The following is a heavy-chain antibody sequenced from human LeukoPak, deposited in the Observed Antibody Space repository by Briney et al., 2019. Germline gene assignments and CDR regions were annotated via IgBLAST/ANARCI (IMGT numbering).Heavy chain of an antibody. CDR2: IYYSGST. Sequence: SETLSLTCTVSGGSISSYYWSWIWQPPGKGLEWIGYIYYSGSTNYNPSLKSRVTISVDTSKNQFSLKLSSVTAADTAVYYCARDSGFNKYFDYWGQGTLVTVSS. CDR1: GGSISSYY. V-gene: IGHV4-59*01. CDR3: ARDSGFNKYFDY. D-gene: IGHD5-12*01. J-gene: IGHJ4*02.